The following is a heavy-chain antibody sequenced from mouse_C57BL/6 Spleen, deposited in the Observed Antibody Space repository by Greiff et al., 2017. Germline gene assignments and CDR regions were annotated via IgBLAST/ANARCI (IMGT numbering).Heavy chain of an antibody. Sequence: VQLQQSGAELVKPGASVKLSCKASGYTFTSYWMHWVKQRPGRGLEWIGRIDPNSGGTKYNEKFKSKATLTVDKPSSTAYMQLSSLTSEDSAVYYCARYSHYYGSTYYAMDYWGQGTSVTVSS. D-gene: IGHD1-1*01. J-gene: IGHJ4*01. CDR3: ARYSHYYGSTYYAMDY. CDR1: GYTFTSYW. CDR2: IDPNSGGT. V-gene: IGHV1-72*01.